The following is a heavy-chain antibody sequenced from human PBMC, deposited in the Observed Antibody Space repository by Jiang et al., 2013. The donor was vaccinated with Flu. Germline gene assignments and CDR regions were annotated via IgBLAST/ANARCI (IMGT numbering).Heavy chain of an antibody. CDR3: AREPAAVGRYYYGMDV. V-gene: IGHV4-59*08. Sequence: SLTCTVSGGSISNYYWSWIRQPPGKGLEWIGYMYYSGSTNYNPSLKSRVTISVDPSKNQCSLRLTSVTAADTAVYYCAREPAAVGRYYYGMDVWGQGTTVTVSS. D-gene: IGHD6-13*01. CDR2: MYYSGST. CDR1: GGSISNYY. J-gene: IGHJ6*02.